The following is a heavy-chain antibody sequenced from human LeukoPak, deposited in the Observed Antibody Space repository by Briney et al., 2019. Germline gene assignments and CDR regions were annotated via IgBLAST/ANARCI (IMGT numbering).Heavy chain of an antibody. J-gene: IGHJ4*02. CDR3: ASGGSTYTY. D-gene: IGHD2-2*02. V-gene: IGHV3-7*03. CDR2: IRQDGSEN. CDR1: GFTFSNYW. Sequence: GGSLRLSCAASGFTFSNYWVTWVRQAPGKGLKWVANIRQDGSENDYVDSVKGRFTISRDNAKNSMYLQMNSLRVEDTAVYYCASGGSTYTYWGQGSLVTVSS.